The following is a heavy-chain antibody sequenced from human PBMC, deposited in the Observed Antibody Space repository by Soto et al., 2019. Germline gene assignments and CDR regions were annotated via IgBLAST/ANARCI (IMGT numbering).Heavy chain of an antibody. CDR2: IYSNGNT. D-gene: IGHD2-15*01. V-gene: IGHV3-53*01. CDR1: GFTVSTNY. CDR3: VVEDLGMEV. J-gene: IGHJ6*02. Sequence: GGFLRLSCAASGFTVSTNYRTWVRQTPGKGLEWVSIIYSNGNTYYADSVKGRFTISRDNSKNTLYLQMNSLRVDDTAVYYCVVEDLGMEVWGQGTTVTVSS.